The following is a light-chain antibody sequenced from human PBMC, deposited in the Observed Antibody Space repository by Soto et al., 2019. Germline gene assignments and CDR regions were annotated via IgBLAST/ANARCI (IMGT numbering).Light chain of an antibody. CDR1: QSILYSANNNNY. V-gene: IGKV4-1*01. Sequence: DIVMTQSPDSLAVSLGERATINCKSSQSILYSANNNNYLAWYQQKPGQPPKLLIYWASTRESGVPDRFSGSGSGTDFTLTISSLQAEDVAVYYCKQYYGTPLPFGGGTKVEIK. J-gene: IGKJ4*01. CDR3: KQYYGTPLP. CDR2: WAS.